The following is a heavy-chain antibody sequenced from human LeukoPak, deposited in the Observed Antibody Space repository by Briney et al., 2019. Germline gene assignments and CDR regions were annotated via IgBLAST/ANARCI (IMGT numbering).Heavy chain of an antibody. Sequence: SETLSFTSIVSVGSICSFYWSWIRPRPGQGREWIGNTYYSGRTNYNPSLKSRVTISVVMSKNHFSLKRSSVTAADTAVYYCARCSGWYYYWGEGTLVTVSS. CDR2: TYYSGRT. CDR3: ARCSGWYYY. D-gene: IGHD6-19*01. J-gene: IGHJ4*02. CDR1: VGSICSFY. V-gene: IGHV4-59*01.